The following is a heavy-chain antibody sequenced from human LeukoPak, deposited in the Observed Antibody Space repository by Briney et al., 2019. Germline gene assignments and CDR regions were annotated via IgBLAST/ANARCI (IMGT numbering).Heavy chain of an antibody. D-gene: IGHD3-10*01. V-gene: IGHV3-48*01. CDR1: GFIFSTYN. Sequence: GGSLRLSCAASGFIFSTYNMNWVRQAPGKGLEWVSYISLSSTAIYYADSVKGRFTISRDNAKNSLYLQMNSLRAEDTAVYYCARRATMVRGATVTLFDYWGQGTLVTVSS. CDR3: ARRATMVRGATVTLFDY. CDR2: ISLSSTAI. J-gene: IGHJ4*02.